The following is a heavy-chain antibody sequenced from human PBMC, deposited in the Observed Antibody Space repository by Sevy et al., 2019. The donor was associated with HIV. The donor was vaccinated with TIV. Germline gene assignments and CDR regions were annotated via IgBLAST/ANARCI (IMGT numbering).Heavy chain of an antibody. D-gene: IGHD6-19*01. J-gene: IGHJ4*02. Sequence: GGSLRLSCAASGLTVSSNYMSWVRQAPGKGLEWVSVIYSGGSTYYADSVKGRFTISRDNSKNTLYLQMNSLRAEDTAVYDCASGGIAVAGTDYWGQRTLVTVSS. CDR1: GLTVSSNY. CDR3: ASGGIAVAGTDY. CDR2: IYSGGST. V-gene: IGHV3-53*01.